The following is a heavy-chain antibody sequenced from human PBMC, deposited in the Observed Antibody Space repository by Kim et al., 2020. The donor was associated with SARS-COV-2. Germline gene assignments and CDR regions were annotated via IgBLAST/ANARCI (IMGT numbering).Heavy chain of an antibody. CDR2: IYYSGST. CDR1: GGSISSYY. CDR3: ARGIQPYDFWSGYYTAPNWFDP. V-gene: IGHV4-59*13. D-gene: IGHD3-3*01. Sequence: SETLSLTCTVSGGSISSYYWSWIRQPPGKGLEWIGYIYYSGSTNYNPSLKSRVTISVDTSKNQFSLKLSSVTAADTAVYYCARGIQPYDFWSGYYTAPNWFDPRGQGTLVTVSS. J-gene: IGHJ5*02.